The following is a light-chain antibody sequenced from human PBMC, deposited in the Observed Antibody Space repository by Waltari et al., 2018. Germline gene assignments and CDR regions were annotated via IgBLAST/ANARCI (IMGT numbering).Light chain of an antibody. CDR1: SSDVGGYNF. V-gene: IGLV2-11*01. CDR3: WSYVGGNTYWV. Sequence: QSALAQPRSMSGSPGQSVAISCTGTSSDVGGYNFLSWYQQHPDKAPKLIIYDVNKRPSGVPDRFSGSKSGNTASLTISGLQAEDEAHYYCWSYVGGNTYWVFGGGTKLTVL. CDR2: DVN. J-gene: IGLJ3*02.